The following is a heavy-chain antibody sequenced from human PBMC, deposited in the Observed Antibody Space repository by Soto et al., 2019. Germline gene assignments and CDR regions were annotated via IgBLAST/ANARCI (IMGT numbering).Heavy chain of an antibody. D-gene: IGHD2-2*01. V-gene: IGHV3-7*01. CDR3: VRGFGSASCPYYLDV. J-gene: IGHJ6*03. Sequence: EVQLVESGGGLVQPGGSLRLSCAASRFTFSSYWMSWVRQTPGKGLEWVATIRQDGTEKHLVDSVKGRFTISRDNAKNSLDLQMNSLRAEDTAVYLCVRGFGSASCPYYLDVWGKGTTVAVSS. CDR1: RFTFSSYW. CDR2: IRQDGTEK.